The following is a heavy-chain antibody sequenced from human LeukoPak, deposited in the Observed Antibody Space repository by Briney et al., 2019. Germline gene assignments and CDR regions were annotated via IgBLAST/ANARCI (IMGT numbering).Heavy chain of an antibody. J-gene: IGHJ4*02. Sequence: SETLSLTCTVSGGSISSYYWSWIRQPAGKGLEWIGRIYTSGSTNYNPSLKSRVTMSVDTSKNQFSLKLSSVTAADTAVDYCARDDGIAVADTGVDYWGQGTLVTVSS. CDR1: GGSISSYY. CDR2: IYTSGST. V-gene: IGHV4-4*07. D-gene: IGHD6-19*01. CDR3: ARDDGIAVADTGVDY.